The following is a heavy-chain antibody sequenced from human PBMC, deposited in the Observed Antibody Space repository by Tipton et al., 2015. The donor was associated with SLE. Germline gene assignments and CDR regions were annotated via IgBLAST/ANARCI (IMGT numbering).Heavy chain of an antibody. CDR3: ARVPVARHYFDY. D-gene: IGHD2-15*01. V-gene: IGHV4-59*01. J-gene: IGHJ4*02. Sequence: TLSLTCTVSGGSMSTYYWNWIRQFPGKGLEWIGYFYYSGSTNYNPSLKSRVTISVDTSKNQFSLKLSSVTAADTAVYYCARVPVARHYFDYWGQGTLVTVSS. CDR2: FYYSGST. CDR1: GGSMSTYY.